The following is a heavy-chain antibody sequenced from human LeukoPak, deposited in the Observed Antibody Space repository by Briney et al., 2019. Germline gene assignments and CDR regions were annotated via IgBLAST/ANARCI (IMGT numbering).Heavy chain of an antibody. V-gene: IGHV1-24*01. Sequence: ASVKVSCKVSGYTLTELSMHWVRQAPGKGLEWMGGFDPEDGETIYAQKFQGRVTMTEDTSTDTAYMELSSLRSEDTAVYYCATDQVRYGSKAAAGMKGGFDYWGQGTLVTVSS. CDR1: GYTLTELS. CDR3: ATDQVRYGSKAAAGMKGGFDY. CDR2: FDPEDGET. D-gene: IGHD6-13*01. J-gene: IGHJ4*02.